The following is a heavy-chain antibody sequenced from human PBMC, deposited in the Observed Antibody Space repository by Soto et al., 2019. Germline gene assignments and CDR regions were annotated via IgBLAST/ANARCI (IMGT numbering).Heavy chain of an antibody. J-gene: IGHJ6*02. CDR1: GGTFSSYA. D-gene: IGHD6-19*01. CDR3: ARAWGLYSSGWFNPYGMDV. Sequence: SVKVSCKASGGTFSSYAISWVRQAPGQGLEWMGGIIPIFGTANYAQKFQGRVTITADKSTSTAYMELSSLRSEDTAVYYCARAWGLYSSGWFNPYGMDVWGQGTTVTAP. V-gene: IGHV1-69*06. CDR2: IIPIFGTA.